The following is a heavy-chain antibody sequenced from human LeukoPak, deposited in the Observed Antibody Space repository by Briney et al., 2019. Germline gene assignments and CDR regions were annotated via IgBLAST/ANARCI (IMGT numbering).Heavy chain of an antibody. CDR1: GYTFTSYG. V-gene: IGHV1-18*01. Sequence: ASVKVSCKASGYTFTSYGISWVRQAPGQGLEWMGWISAYNGNTNYAQKLQGRVTMTTDTSTSTAYMELRSLRSEDTAVYYCARALTYCSSTSCYPHADYWGQGTLVTVSS. J-gene: IGHJ4*02. CDR3: ARALTYCSSTSCYPHADY. CDR2: ISAYNGNT. D-gene: IGHD2-2*01.